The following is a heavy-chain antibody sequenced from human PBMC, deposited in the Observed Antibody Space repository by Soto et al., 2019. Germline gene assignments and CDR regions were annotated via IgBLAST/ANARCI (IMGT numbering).Heavy chain of an antibody. CDR2: INHSGGT. CDR3: ARTTAFVSGTYPPAHFDY. V-gene: IGHV4-34*01. CDR1: GGSFSGYY. J-gene: IGHJ4*02. Sequence: PSETLSLTCAVYGGSFSGYYWSWIRQSPGKGLEWIGEINHSGGTNYTPSLKSRVTISVDTSKNQVSLKLSSVTAADTAVYYCARTTAFVSGTYPPAHFDYWGQGTRVTVSS. D-gene: IGHD3-16*01.